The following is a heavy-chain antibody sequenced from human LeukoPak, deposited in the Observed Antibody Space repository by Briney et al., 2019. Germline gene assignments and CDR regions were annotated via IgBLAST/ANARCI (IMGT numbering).Heavy chain of an antibody. CDR1: GYTFTSYY. CDR2: INPSGGST. D-gene: IGHD5-18*01. J-gene: IGHJ6*02. CDR3: ARWARDTAMVTHSYYYYGMDV. Sequence: GASVKVSCKASGYTFTSYYMHWVRQAPGQGLEWMGMINPSGGSTSYAQKFQGRVTMTRDTSTSTVYMELSSLRSEDTAVYYCARWARDTAMVTHSYYYYGMDVWGQGTTVTVSS. V-gene: IGHV1-46*01.